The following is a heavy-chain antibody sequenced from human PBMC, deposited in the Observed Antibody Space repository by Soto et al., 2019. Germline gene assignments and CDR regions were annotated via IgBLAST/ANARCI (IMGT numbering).Heavy chain of an antibody. CDR2: IGTAGDT. D-gene: IGHD3-16*01. CDR3: ARGRRTPSFLRMGLAP. J-gene: IGHJ5*02. V-gene: IGHV3-13*01. Sequence: GGSLRLSCAASGFTFSSYDMHWVRQATGKGLEWVSAIGTAGDTYYPGSVKGRFTISRENAKNSLYLQMNSLRAGDTAVYYCARGRRTPSFLRMGLAPWGQGTLVTVSS. CDR1: GFTFSSYD.